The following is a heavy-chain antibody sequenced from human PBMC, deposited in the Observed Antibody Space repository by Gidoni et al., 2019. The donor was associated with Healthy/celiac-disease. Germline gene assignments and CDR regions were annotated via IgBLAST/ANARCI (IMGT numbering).Heavy chain of an antibody. CDR2: IYWDDDK. J-gene: IGHJ4*02. D-gene: IGHD2-15*01. V-gene: IGHV2-5*02. CDR3: AQRYCSGGSCYFDF. Sequence: QITLKESGPTLVKPTQTLTLTCTFSGFSLSTSGVGVGWIRQPPGKALEWLALIYWDDDKRYSPSLKSRLTITKDTSKNQVVITMTNMDPVDTATYFCAQRYCSGGSCYFDFWGQGTLVTVSS. CDR1: GFSLSTSGVG.